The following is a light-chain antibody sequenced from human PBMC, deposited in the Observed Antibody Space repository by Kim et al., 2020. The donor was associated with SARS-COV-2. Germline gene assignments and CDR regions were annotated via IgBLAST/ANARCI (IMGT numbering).Light chain of an antibody. V-gene: IGKV1-39*01. CDR1: GTISRY. Sequence: GSVGDQVTIACRASGTISRYLNLYQEKPGQAPRLLIYAASNLQSGVPSRFSGSGSGAEFTLTIRSLQPDDFATYYCQQSFSAVFTCGPGTELEI. J-gene: IGKJ2*01. CDR3: QQSFSAVFT. CDR2: AAS.